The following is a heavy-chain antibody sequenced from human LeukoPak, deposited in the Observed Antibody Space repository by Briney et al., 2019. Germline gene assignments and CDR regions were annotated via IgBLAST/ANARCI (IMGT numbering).Heavy chain of an antibody. CDR2: INHSGST. V-gene: IGHV4-34*01. J-gene: IGHJ4*02. CDR1: GGSFSGYY. Sequence: SETLSLTCAVYGGSFSGYYLSWIRQPPGKGLEWIGEINHSGSTNYNPSLKSRVTISVDTSKNQFSLKLSSVTAADTAVYYCARGLDWELLIDWGQGTLVTVSS. CDR3: ARGLDWELLID. D-gene: IGHD1-26*01.